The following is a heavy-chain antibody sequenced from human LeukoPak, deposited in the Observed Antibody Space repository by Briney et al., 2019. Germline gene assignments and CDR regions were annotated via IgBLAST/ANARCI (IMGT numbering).Heavy chain of an antibody. Sequence: GGSLRLSCAASGFTFDDCAMHWVRQAPGKGLEWVSGISWNSGSIGYADSVKGRFTISRDNAKNSLSLQMNSLRAEDTAVYFCARVPLSGTTRFDSWGQGTLVTVSS. D-gene: IGHD1-7*01. CDR1: GFTFDDCA. CDR2: ISWNSGSI. J-gene: IGHJ5*01. V-gene: IGHV3-9*01. CDR3: ARVPLSGTTRFDS.